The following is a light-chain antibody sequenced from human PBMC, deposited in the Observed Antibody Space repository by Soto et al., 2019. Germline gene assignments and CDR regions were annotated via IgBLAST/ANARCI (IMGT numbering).Light chain of an antibody. V-gene: IGKV3-15*01. CDR1: QSTYTK. J-gene: IGKJ4*01. Sequence: EIVMTQSPATLSVSPGERATLSCRASQSTYTKLAWYQHKPGQAPRLLIYGASTRATAIPARFSGSGSGTEFTLTISSLQSEGFAVYYCQQYNKWPLTFGGGTKVEI. CDR3: QQYNKWPLT. CDR2: GAS.